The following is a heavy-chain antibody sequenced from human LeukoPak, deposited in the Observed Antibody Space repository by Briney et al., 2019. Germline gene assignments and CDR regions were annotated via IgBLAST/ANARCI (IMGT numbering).Heavy chain of an antibody. CDR2: IWYDGSNK. CDR1: GFTFSSYG. V-gene: IGHV3-33*01. CDR3: ARSGDDYGDYIDY. Sequence: PGRSLRLSCAASGFTFSSYGMHWVRQAPGKGLEWVAVIWYDGSNKYYADSVKGRFTISRDNSKNTLYLQMNSLRAEDTAVYYCARSGDDYGDYIDYWGQGTLVTVS. J-gene: IGHJ4*02. D-gene: IGHD4-17*01.